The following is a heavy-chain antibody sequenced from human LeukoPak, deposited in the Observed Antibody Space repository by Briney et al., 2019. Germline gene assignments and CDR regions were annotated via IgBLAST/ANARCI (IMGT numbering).Heavy chain of an antibody. J-gene: IGHJ2*01. V-gene: IGHV4-34*01. CDR2: INHSGST. Sequence: SETLSLTCAVYGGSFSGYYWSWIRQPPGKGLEWIGEINHSGSTNYNPSLKSRVTISVDTSKNQFSLKLSSVTAADTAVYYCARVIALAGTGWYFDLWGRGSLVTVSS. CDR3: ARVIALAGTGWYFDL. CDR1: GGSFSGYY. D-gene: IGHD6-19*01.